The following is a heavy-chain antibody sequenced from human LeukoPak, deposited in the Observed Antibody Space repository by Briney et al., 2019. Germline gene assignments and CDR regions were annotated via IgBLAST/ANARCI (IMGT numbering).Heavy chain of an antibody. CDR2: IRSKAYGGTT. D-gene: IGHD3-16*02. Sequence: SGGSLRLSCTASGFTFGDYAMSWVRQAPGKGLEWVGFIRSKAYGGTTEYAASVKGRFTISRDDSKSIAYLQMNSLKTEDTAVYYCTRDPLVITFGGVIGIRGFDYWGQGTLVTVSS. CDR1: GFTFGDYA. V-gene: IGHV3-49*04. CDR3: TRDPLVITFGGVIGIRGFDY. J-gene: IGHJ4*02.